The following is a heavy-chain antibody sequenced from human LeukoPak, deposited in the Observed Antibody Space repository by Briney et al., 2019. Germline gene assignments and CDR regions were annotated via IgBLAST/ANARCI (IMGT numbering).Heavy chain of an antibody. D-gene: IGHD3-9*01. CDR3: ARDSLNYDILTGYLDY. J-gene: IGHJ4*02. CDR2: ISYDGSNK. CDR1: GLKFRNYG. V-gene: IGHV3-30*19. Sequence: GGSLRLSCVASGLKFRNYGMHWVRQAPGKGLEWVAVISYDGSNKYYADSVKGRFTISRDNSKNTLYLQMNSLRAEDTAVYYCARDSLNYDILTGYLDYWGQGTLVTVSS.